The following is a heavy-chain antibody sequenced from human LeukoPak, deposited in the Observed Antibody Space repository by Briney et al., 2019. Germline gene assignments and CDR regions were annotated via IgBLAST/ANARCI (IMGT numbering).Heavy chain of an antibody. V-gene: IGHV1-18*01. CDR1: GYAFTSYG. CDR3: ARAQYEGIVVVIAPHDAFDI. D-gene: IGHD2-21*01. Sequence: GASVKVSCKASGYAFTSYGISWVRQAPGQGLEWKGWISAYNGNTNYAQKLQGRVTMTTDTSTSTAYMELRSLRSDDTAVYYCARAQYEGIVVVIAPHDAFDIWGQGTMVTVSS. J-gene: IGHJ3*02. CDR2: ISAYNGNT.